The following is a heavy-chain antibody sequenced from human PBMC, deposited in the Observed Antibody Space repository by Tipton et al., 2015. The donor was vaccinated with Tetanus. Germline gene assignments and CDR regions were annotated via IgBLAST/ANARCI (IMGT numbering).Heavy chain of an antibody. CDR3: ARDEGIAVAGRPYAFDI. CDR2: ITPIFGTP. CDR1: GGTFSTYS. Sequence: QVQLVQSGAEVKKPGSAVRVSCKASGGTFSTYSINWVRQAPGQGLEWMGGITPIFGTPYYAQKFQGRVTITADKSTDTAYMGLRSLRSEDTAVYYCARDEGIAVAGRPYAFDIWGQGTKVTVSA. J-gene: IGHJ3*02. D-gene: IGHD6-19*01. V-gene: IGHV1-69*14.